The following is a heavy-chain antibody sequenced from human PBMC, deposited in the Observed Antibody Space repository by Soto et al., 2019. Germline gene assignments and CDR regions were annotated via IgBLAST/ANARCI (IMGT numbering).Heavy chain of an antibody. CDR1: GYSFTTYW. CDR3: ARSSSSTSFDY. D-gene: IGHD2-2*01. J-gene: IGHJ4*02. Sequence: GESLKISCKVSGYSFTTYWIAWVRQMPGKGLEWMGTIYPGDSDTKYSPSFQGQVTVSADTSINTASLQWSSLKASDTAMYYCARSSSSTSFDYWGQGTLVTGSS. V-gene: IGHV5-51*01. CDR2: IYPGDSDT.